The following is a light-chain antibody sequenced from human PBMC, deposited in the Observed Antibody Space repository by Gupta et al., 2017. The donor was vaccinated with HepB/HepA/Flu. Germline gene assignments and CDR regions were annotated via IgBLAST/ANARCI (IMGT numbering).Light chain of an antibody. CDR3: CSYTSLSTYV. J-gene: IGLJ1*01. Sequence: QCALTPPAAVSGSPGQSITSYCTGPSSDVGGYNCVYWHQQHPGKAPKLMINDVSNRPSGGPNRCTGSQAGNTSFLTISGLHAEDEADYYCCSYTSLSTYVFGTGTKVTVL. CDR1: SSDVGGYNC. CDR2: DVS. V-gene: IGLV2-14*01.